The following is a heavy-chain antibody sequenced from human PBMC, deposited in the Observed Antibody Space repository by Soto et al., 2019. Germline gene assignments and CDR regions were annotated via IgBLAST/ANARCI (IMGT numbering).Heavy chain of an antibody. CDR3: ARPDVEGGIYPAY. V-gene: IGHV3-30-3*01. CDR2: ISYDGSNK. Sequence: QVQLVESGGGVVQPGRSLRLSCAASGFTFSSYAMHWVRQAPGKGLEWVAVISYDGSNKYYADSVKGRFTISRDNXKNTLYLQVNSLRAEDTAVYYCARPDVEGGIYPAYWGQGSLVTVSS. CDR1: GFTFSSYA. J-gene: IGHJ4*02. D-gene: IGHD1-26*01.